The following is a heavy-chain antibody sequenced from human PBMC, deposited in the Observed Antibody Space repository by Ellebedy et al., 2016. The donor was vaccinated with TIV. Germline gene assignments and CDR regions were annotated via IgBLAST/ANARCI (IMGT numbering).Heavy chain of an antibody. J-gene: IGHJ5*02. Sequence: GGSLRLSXAASGFSFNNYAMGWVRQAPGKGLEWVSGISVGGGSTYFADSVKGRFTASRDNSKNTLSLQMSSLRAEDTAVYYCTGDLGPFDTWGQGTLVTVSS. V-gene: IGHV3-23*01. CDR2: ISVGGGST. CDR3: TGDLGPFDT. CDR1: GFSFNNYA.